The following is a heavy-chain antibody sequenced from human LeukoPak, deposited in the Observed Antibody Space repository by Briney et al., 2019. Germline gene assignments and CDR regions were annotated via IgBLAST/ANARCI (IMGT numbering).Heavy chain of an antibody. J-gene: IGHJ4*02. CDR1: GFTFSSYW. CDR3: ANDYGDYDYVDY. Sequence: GGSLRLSCAASGFTFSSYWMSWVRQAPGRGLEWVANIKQDGSEKYYVDSVKGRFTISRDNAKNSLYLQMNSLRAEDTAVYYCANDYGDYDYVDYWGQGTLVTVSS. D-gene: IGHD4-17*01. CDR2: IKQDGSEK. V-gene: IGHV3-7*03.